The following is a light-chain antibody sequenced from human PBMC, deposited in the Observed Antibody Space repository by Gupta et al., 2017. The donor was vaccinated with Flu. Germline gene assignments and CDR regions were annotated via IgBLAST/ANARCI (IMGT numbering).Light chain of an antibody. V-gene: IGLV3-25*03. CDR2: KDT. J-gene: IGLJ2*01. CDR3: HSADNSGTYVV. CDR1: TLSTQY. Sequence: SYALTQPPSVSVSPGQTATITCSGNTLSTQYTYWYQQKPGQAPVLVIFKDTERPSGIPERFSGSNSGTTVTLTISGVQAEDEAAYYCHSADNSGTYVVFGGGTKLTV.